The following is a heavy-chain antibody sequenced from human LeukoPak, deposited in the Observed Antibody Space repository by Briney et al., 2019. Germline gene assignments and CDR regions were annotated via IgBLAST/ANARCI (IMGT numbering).Heavy chain of an antibody. D-gene: IGHD1-7*01. J-gene: IGHJ5*02. V-gene: IGHV4-59*08. CDR1: GGSISSYY. CDR2: IYYSGST. Sequence: PSETLSLTCTVSGGSISSYYWSWIRQPPGKGLEWIGYIYYSGSTNYNPSLKSRVTISVDTSKNQFSLKLSSVTAADTAVYYCARQPGWNYDGWFDPWGQGTLVTVSS. CDR3: ARQPGWNYDGWFDP.